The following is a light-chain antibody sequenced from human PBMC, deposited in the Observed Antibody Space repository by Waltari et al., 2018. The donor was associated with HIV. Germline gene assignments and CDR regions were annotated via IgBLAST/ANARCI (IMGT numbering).Light chain of an antibody. J-gene: IGKJ4*01. V-gene: IGKV4-1*01. Sequence: DIVMTQSPDSLVLSLGERATINCKSNRSLLYSPKNRNYFAWNQQKQGQPPRLLLYWASTRAFGVPERFIGSGSGADFTLTITNVQAEDGAVYYCQQYYSVFPVTFGGGTKLEI. CDR1: RSLLYSPKNRNY. CDR3: QQYYSVFPVT. CDR2: WAS.